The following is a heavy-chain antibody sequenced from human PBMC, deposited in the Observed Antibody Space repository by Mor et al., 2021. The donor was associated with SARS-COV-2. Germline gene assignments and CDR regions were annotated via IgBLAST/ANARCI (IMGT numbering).Heavy chain of an antibody. CDR3: AKAGGSYYDSGGFDY. D-gene: IGHD3-22*01. V-gene: IGHV3-9*01. J-gene: IGHJ4*02. Sequence: FTISRDKAKNTLYLQINSLRAEDTALYYCAKAGGSYYDSGGFDYWGQGTLVTVSS.